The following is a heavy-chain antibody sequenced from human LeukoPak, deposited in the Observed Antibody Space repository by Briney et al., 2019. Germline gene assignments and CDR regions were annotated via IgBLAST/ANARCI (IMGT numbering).Heavy chain of an antibody. D-gene: IGHD5-18*01. Sequence: GASVKVSCKASGYTFTSYYMHWVRQAPGQGLEWMGIINPSGGSTSYAQKFQGRVTMTRDTSTSTVYMELSSLRFEDTAVYYCARDLLGRGYSYGLGPGDVWGKGTTVTVSS. CDR2: INPSGGST. CDR1: GYTFTSYY. J-gene: IGHJ6*04. CDR3: ARDLLGRGYSYGLGPGDV. V-gene: IGHV1-46*03.